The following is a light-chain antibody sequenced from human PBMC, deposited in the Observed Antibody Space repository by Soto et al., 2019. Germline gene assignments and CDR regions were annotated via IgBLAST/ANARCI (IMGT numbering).Light chain of an antibody. CDR3: SSYGASSTL. Sequence: QSVLTQPASLSGSPGQSITISCTGTSSDIGSYNYISWYQQHPGKAPKLMIFDVSYRPSGISDRFSGSKSGNTASLTISGLQPEDEADYYCSSYGASSTLFGGGT. CDR2: DVS. V-gene: IGLV2-14*03. CDR1: SSDIGSYNY. J-gene: IGLJ3*02.